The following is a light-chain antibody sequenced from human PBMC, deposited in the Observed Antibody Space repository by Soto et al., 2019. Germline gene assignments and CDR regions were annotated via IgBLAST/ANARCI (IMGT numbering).Light chain of an antibody. V-gene: IGKV1-9*01. J-gene: IGKJ1*01. CDR1: QGISSY. CDR2: AAS. CDR3: QQLNNYPRT. Sequence: DIQLTQSPSFLAASGGGRVSGSCRASQGISSYLVWYQQKPGKAPKLLIYAASTLQSGVPSRFSGSGSGTEFTLTISSLQPEDFATYYCQQLNNYPRTFGQGTKVDI.